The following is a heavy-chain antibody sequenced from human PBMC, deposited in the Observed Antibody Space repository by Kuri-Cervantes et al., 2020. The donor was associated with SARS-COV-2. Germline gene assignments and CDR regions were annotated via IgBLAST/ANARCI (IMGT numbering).Heavy chain of an antibody. V-gene: IGHV3-69-1*02. CDR3: AKDPDFWSGYRFDY. CDR2: ISSSSTI. Sequence: GESLKISCAASGFTFSDYYMNWVRQAPGKGLEWVSSISSSSTIYYADSVKGRFTISRDNAKNSLYLQMNSLRAEDTAVYYCAKDPDFWSGYRFDYWGQGTLVTVSS. CDR1: GFTFSDYY. D-gene: IGHD3-3*01. J-gene: IGHJ4*02.